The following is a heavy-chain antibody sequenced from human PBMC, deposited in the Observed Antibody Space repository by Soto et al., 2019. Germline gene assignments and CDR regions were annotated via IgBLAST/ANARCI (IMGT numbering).Heavy chain of an antibody. D-gene: IGHD3-9*01. Sequence: SETLSLTCTVSGGSISSGDYYWSWIRQHQGKGLEWIGYIYHSGSTYYNPSLKSRVTISVDTSKNQFSLKLSSVTAADTAVYYCARVDRNYDILTGYYSPHFDYWGQGTLVTVSS. CDR3: ARVDRNYDILTGYYSPHFDY. CDR1: GGSISSGDYY. V-gene: IGHV4-31*03. J-gene: IGHJ4*02. CDR2: IYHSGST.